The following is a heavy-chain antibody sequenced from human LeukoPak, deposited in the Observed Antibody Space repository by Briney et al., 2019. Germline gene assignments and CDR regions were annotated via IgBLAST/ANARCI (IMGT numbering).Heavy chain of an antibody. CDR3: AKGQLQLSY. CDR1: GFTFSSYN. D-gene: IGHD5-24*01. J-gene: IGHJ4*02. V-gene: IGHV3-48*04. CDR2: ISSSSSTI. Sequence: GGSLRLSCAASGFTFSSYNMNWVRQAPGKGLEWVAYISSSSSTIYYADSVKGRFTISRDNAKNTLYLQMNSLRAEDTAVYYCAKGQLQLSYWGQGTLVTVSS.